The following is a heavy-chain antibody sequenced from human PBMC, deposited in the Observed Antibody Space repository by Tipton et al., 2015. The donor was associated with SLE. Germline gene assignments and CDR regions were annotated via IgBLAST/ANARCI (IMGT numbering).Heavy chain of an antibody. CDR1: GASFSGYY. CDR2: INHSGST. D-gene: IGHD1-26*01. Sequence: LRLSCAVSGASFSGYYWSWIRQPPGKGLEWIGEINHSGSTNYNPSLRSRVTISLDKSKNQFSLQLSSVTAADTAVYYCARVLGNGQWADIWGQGTMVTVSS. CDR3: ARVLGNGQWADI. V-gene: IGHV4-34*01. J-gene: IGHJ3*02.